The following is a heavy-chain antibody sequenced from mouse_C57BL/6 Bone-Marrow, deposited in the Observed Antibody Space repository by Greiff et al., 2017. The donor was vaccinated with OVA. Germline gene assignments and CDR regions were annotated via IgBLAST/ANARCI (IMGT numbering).Heavy chain of an antibody. D-gene: IGHD2-2*01. CDR3: ATYLLRLRQGGYYYAMDY. CDR1: GFSLTSYG. J-gene: IGHJ4*01. V-gene: IGHV2-3*01. Sequence: QVQLKESGPGLVAPSQSLSITCTVSGFSLTSYGVSWVRQPPGKGLEWLGVIWGDGSTNYHSALISRLSISKDNSKSQVFLKLNSLQTDDTATYYCATYLLRLRQGGYYYAMDYWGQGTSVTVSS. CDR2: IWGDGST.